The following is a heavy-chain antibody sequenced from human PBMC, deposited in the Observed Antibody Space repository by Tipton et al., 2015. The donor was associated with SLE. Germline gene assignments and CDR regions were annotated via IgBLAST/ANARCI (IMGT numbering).Heavy chain of an antibody. J-gene: IGHJ4*02. CDR3: VREGNPGYMHDFDF. D-gene: IGHD5-18*01. Sequence: SLRLSCAASGFTFSDYYMSWIRQAPGKGLEWLSYISNGGDSIFYAASVRGRPTISRDNTKNSLYLQLNSLRAEDTAVYYCVREGNPGYMHDFDFWGQGTLVAVSS. V-gene: IGHV3-11*01. CDR1: GFTFSDYY. CDR2: ISNGGDSI.